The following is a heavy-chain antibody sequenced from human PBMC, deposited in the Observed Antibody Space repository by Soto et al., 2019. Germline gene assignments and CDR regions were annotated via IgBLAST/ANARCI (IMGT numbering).Heavy chain of an antibody. CDR3: AKAGLLRFFDSRPYYFDY. V-gene: IGHV3-23*01. CDR2: ITGSGGST. D-gene: IGHD3-9*01. CDR1: GFTFSTYA. Sequence: VGSLRLSCAASGFTFSTYAMSWVRQAPGKGLEWVSVITGSGGSTYYADSVKGRFTISRDNSKNTLYLQMNSLRAEDTAVYYCAKAGLLRFFDSRPYYFDYWGQGTLVTVSS. J-gene: IGHJ4*02.